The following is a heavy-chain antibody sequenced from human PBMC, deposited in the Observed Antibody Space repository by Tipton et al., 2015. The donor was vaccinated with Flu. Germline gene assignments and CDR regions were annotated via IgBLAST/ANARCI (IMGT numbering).Heavy chain of an antibody. CDR3: ARSLREYSYFDS. J-gene: IGHJ4*02. CDR2: INADGGEK. CDR1: GFPFWSYW. Sequence: SLRLSCAASGFPFWSYWMTWVRQAPGKGLEWVANINADGGEKHYLDSVRGRFTISRDNAKNSLYLEMNSLRAEDTAVYFCARSLREYSYFDSWGQGILVTVSS. D-gene: IGHD2/OR15-2a*01. V-gene: IGHV3-7*01.